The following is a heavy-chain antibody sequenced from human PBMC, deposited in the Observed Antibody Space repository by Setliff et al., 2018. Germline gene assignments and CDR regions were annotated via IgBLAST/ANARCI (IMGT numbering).Heavy chain of an antibody. V-gene: IGHV4-34*01. Sequence: SETLSLTCAVFGGSFSGYYWSWIRQPPGKGLEWIGEINHSGSTNYNPSLKSRITISMETSKNQFSLKVSSVTAADTAVYYCARSFSRREKFLLDYWGQGALVTVSS. CDR2: INHSGST. CDR3: ARSFSRREKFLLDY. CDR1: GGSFSGYY. J-gene: IGHJ4*02.